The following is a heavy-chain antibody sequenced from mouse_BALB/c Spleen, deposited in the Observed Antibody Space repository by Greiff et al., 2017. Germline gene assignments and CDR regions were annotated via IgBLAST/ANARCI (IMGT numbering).Heavy chain of an antibody. J-gene: IGHJ2*01. CDR1: GFTFSSYT. CDR3: ARRAYYRYDVYYFDY. Sequence: EVMLVESGGGLVQPGGSLKLSCAASGFTFSSYTMSWVRQTPEKRLEWVAYISNGGGSTYYPDTVKGRFTISRDNAKNTLYLQMSSLKSEDTAMYYCARRAYYRYDVYYFDYWGQGTTLTVSS. CDR2: ISNGGGST. V-gene: IGHV5-12-2*01. D-gene: IGHD2-14*01.